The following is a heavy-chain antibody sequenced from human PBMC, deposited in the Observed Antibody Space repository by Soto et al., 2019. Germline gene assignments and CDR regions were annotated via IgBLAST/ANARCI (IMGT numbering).Heavy chain of an antibody. CDR3: ARQRTSVVTQAYFDV. CDR2: IYYSGST. Sequence: SETLSLTCTVTGDSISSRSYYWGWIRQPPGKGLEWIGSIYYSGSTYNNPSLRSRVSMSIDTSKDQFSLKLKSVTAADTALYFCARQRTSVVTQAYFDVWGQGSLVTVSS. D-gene: IGHD2-21*02. CDR1: GDSISSRSYY. J-gene: IGHJ4*02. V-gene: IGHV4-39*01.